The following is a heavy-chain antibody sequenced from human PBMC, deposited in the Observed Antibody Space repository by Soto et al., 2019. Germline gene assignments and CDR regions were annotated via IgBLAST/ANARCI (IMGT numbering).Heavy chain of an antibody. CDR1: GFIVSNNY. J-gene: IGHJ3*02. CDR2: IYSGGNT. CDR3: ERGGGWRGGDRTFDI. V-gene: IGHV3-53*04. Sequence: EVQLMESGGDLVQPGGSLRLSGAASGFIVSNNYMIWVRQAPGKGLEWVSVIYSGGNTYYADSVKGRFAISRHNSKNTLYLQVNGLRAEDTAVYYCERGGGWRGGDRTFDIWGQGTMVAVSS. D-gene: IGHD6-19*01.